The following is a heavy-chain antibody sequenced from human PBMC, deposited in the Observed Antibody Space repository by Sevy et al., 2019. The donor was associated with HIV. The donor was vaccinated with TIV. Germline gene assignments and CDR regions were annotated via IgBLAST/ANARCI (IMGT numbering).Heavy chain of an antibody. CDR1: GFTFSKYS. CDR3: AREGCTKPHDY. D-gene: IGHD2-8*01. J-gene: IGHJ4*02. CDR2: LSFGCGEI. Sequence: GGSLRLSCAASGFTFSKYSMSWVRQPPGKGLEWVSTLSFGCGEINYADSVKGRVTFPGDYSKSSVYLQMNNLGPEDTVEYYCAREGCTKPHDYWGQGTLVTVSS. V-gene: IGHV3-23*01.